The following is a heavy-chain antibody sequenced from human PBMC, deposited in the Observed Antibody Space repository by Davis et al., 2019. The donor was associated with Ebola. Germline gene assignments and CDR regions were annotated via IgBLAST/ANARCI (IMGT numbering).Heavy chain of an antibody. D-gene: IGHD5-12*01. CDR1: GDSVSGKSGG. CDR3: ARGWLRSAFDQ. CDR2: TYYTSKWNN. J-gene: IGHJ4*02. Sequence: PSETLSLTCAISGDSVSGKSGGWNWIRQSPSRGLEWLGRTYYTSKWNNDYGLSVKSRITISADTAKNQLSLHLKSVTPEDTAVYYCARGWLRSAFDQWGQGTLVTVSS. V-gene: IGHV6-1*01.